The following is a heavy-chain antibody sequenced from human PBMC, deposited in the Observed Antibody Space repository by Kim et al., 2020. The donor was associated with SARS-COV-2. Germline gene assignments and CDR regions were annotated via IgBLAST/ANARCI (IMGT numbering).Heavy chain of an antibody. D-gene: IGHD3-10*01. Sequence: ASVKVSYKAYGYTFTQYAVNWVRQAPGQGLEWVGRINTITGNPTYAPDFTGRFFFSLDTSVNTAYLQIDSLKADDTAIYYCVPTGWYDNFDFWGQGTMITVSS. CDR1: GYTFTQYA. J-gene: IGHJ3*01. V-gene: IGHV7-4-1*01. CDR2: INTITGNP. CDR3: VPTGWYDNFDF.